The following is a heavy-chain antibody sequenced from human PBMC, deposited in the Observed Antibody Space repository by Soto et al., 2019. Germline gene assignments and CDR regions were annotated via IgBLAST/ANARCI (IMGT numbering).Heavy chain of an antibody. D-gene: IGHD3-10*01. V-gene: IGHV4-59*01. CDR3: ARVWGGSFDF. J-gene: IGHJ3*01. CDR2: IYYSGST. Sequence: SETLSLTCTVSGVSISSYYWSWIRQPPGKGLEWIGYIYYSGSTNYNPSLKSRVTISVDTSKNQFSLKLSSVTAADTAVYYCARVWGGSFDFWGQGTMVTVPS. CDR1: GVSISSYY.